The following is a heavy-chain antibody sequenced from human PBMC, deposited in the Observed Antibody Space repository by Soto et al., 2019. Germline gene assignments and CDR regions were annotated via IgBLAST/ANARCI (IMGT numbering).Heavy chain of an antibody. CDR2: ISSSSSYI. CDR1: GFTFSSYS. V-gene: IGHV3-21*04. J-gene: IGHJ5*02. Sequence: GGSLRLSXAASGFTFSSYSMNWVRQAPGKGLEWVSSISSSSSYIYYADSVKGRFTISRDNAKNSLYLQMNSLRAEDTAIYYCAKGQSTYYDFWSRYYDWFDPWGQGTLVTVSS. D-gene: IGHD3-3*01. CDR3: AKGQSTYYDFWSRYYDWFDP.